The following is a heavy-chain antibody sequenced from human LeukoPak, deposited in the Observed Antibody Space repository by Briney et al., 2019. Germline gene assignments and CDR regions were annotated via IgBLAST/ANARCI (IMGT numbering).Heavy chain of an antibody. V-gene: IGHV6-1*01. Sequence: SQTFSLTCAISGDSVSSNIAAWNWIRQSPSRGLEWLGRTYQRSKWYNDYAVSVKSRITINPDISKNQFSLQLNSVTPEDTAVYYCARSPSPYSSGWYFDYWGQGTLVTVSS. CDR1: GDSVSSNIAA. CDR2: TYQRSKWYN. D-gene: IGHD6-19*01. J-gene: IGHJ4*02. CDR3: ARSPSPYSSGWYFDY.